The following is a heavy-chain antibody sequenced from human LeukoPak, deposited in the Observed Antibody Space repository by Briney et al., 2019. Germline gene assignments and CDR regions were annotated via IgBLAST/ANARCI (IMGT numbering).Heavy chain of an antibody. D-gene: IGHD6-19*01. CDR2: IIPILGIA. CDR3: ARGLGGSGFVDY. CDR1: GGTFSSYA. V-gene: IGHV1-69*04. Sequence: ASVKASCKASGGTFSSYAISWVRQAPGRGLEWMGRIIPILGIANYAQKFQGRVTITADKSTSTAYMELSSLRSEDTAVYYCARGLGGSGFVDYWGQGTLVTVSS. J-gene: IGHJ4*02.